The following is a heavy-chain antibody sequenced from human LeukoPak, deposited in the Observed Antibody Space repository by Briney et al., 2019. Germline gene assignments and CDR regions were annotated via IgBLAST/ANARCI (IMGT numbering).Heavy chain of an antibody. J-gene: IGHJ4*02. CDR1: GFTFSSYS. CDR2: ISSSSSTI. Sequence: GGSLRLSCAASGFTFSSYSMNWVRQAPGKGLEWVSYISSSSSTIYYADSVKGRFTISRDKAKNSLYLQMNSLRAEDTAVYYCARDLYSSGWYHDYWGQGTLVTVSS. CDR3: ARDLYSSGWYHDY. D-gene: IGHD6-19*01. V-gene: IGHV3-48*01.